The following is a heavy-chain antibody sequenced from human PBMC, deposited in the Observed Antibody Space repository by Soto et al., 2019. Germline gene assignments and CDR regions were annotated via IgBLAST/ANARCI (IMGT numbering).Heavy chain of an antibody. CDR2: IWYDGSNK. J-gene: IGHJ4*02. CDR3: AISPYDYIWGSYRYSLDY. D-gene: IGHD3-16*02. CDR1: GFTFNSYG. V-gene: IGHV3-33*01. Sequence: QVQLVESGGGVVQPGRSLRLSCAASGFTFNSYGMHWVRQAPGKGLEWVAVIWYDGSNKYYADSVKGRFTITRDDSKNTLYLPMNSLRAEDTAVYYCAISPYDYIWGSYRYSLDYWGQGTLVTVSS.